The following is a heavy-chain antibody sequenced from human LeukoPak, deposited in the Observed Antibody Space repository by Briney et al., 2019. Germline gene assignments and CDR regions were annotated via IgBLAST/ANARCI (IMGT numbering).Heavy chain of an antibody. CDR1: GFTFSSYW. Sequence: GILRLSCAASGFTFSSYWLTWVRQAPGKGLEWVANIKQDGSEKFYVDSVKGRFTISRDSAKNSLYLQMNSLRAEDTAVYYCARAGCSGGSCYKTTFDIWGQGTMVTVSS. J-gene: IGHJ3*02. V-gene: IGHV3-7*01. CDR3: ARAGCSGGSCYKTTFDI. CDR2: IKQDGSEK. D-gene: IGHD2-15*01.